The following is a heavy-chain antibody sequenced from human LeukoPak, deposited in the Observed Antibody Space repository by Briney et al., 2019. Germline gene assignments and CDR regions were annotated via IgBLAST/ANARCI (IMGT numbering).Heavy chain of an antibody. V-gene: IGHV4-59*02. D-gene: IGHD3-9*01. CDR3: ARDYDVLTAYSGFDY. Sequence: SETLSLTCIVSDGSVSAYYWSWIRQPPGKGLEWIGYIYYSGSTNYNPSLKSRVTISVDTFKNQFSLKLSSVTAADTAVYYCARDYDVLTAYSGFDYWGQGTLVTVSS. CDR2: IYYSGST. J-gene: IGHJ4*02. CDR1: DGSVSAYY.